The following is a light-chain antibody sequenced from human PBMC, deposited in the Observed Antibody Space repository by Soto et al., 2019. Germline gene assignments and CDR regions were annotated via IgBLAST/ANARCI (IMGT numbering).Light chain of an antibody. CDR1: QSVSSSY. CDR3: QQYGGSPVT. CDR2: GAS. V-gene: IGKV3-20*01. J-gene: IGKJ5*01. Sequence: EIVLTQSPGTLSLSPGERATLSCRASQSVSSSYLAWYQQKPGQAPRLLIYGASSRATGIPDRFSGSGSGTEFTLTISGLQSEDFALYYCQQYGGSPVTFGQGTRLEIK.